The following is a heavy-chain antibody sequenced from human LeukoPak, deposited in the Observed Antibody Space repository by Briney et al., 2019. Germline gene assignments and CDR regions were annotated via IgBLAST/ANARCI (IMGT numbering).Heavy chain of an antibody. Sequence: SETLSLTCAVSGGSISSSSSNCWTWVRQPPGKGLEWIGEIYHSGATNYNPSLKSRVTMLLDKSKNQFSLNLNSVTAANTAVYYCARNGGNSDFDYWGQGTLVTVSS. CDR2: IYHSGAT. D-gene: IGHD4-23*01. J-gene: IGHJ4*02. V-gene: IGHV4-4*02. CDR3: ARNGGNSDFDY. CDR1: GGSISSSSSNC.